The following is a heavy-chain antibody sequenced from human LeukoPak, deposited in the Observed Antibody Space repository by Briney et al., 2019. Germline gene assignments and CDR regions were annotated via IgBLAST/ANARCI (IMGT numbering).Heavy chain of an antibody. CDR1: GFTFSSYA. CDR3: ARVSTNSRVGGYDPQWYFDL. D-gene: IGHD5-12*01. V-gene: IGHV3-30-3*01. Sequence: QPGRSLRLSCAASGFTFSSYAMHWVRQAPGKGLEWVAVISYDGSNKYYADSVKGRFTISRDNSKNTLYLQMNSLRAEDTAVYYCARVSTNSRVGGYDPQWYFDLWGRGTLVTVSS. J-gene: IGHJ2*01. CDR2: ISYDGSNK.